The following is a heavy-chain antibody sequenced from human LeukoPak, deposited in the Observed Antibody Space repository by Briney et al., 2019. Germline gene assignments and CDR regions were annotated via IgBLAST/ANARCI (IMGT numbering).Heavy chain of an antibody. CDR1: GYTFTSYD. Sequence: ASVKVSCKASGYTFTSYDINWVRQATGQGLEWMGWMNPNSGNTGYGQKFQDRVTMTRNTSICTGYMGLSSLRSEDTAVYYCARARVVRGVISWFDPWGQGTLVTVSS. D-gene: IGHD3-10*01. J-gene: IGHJ5*02. CDR3: ARARVVRGVISWFDP. V-gene: IGHV1-8*01. CDR2: MNPNSGNT.